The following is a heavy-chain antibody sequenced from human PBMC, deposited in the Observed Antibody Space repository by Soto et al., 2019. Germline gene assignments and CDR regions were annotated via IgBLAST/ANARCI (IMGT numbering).Heavy chain of an antibody. D-gene: IGHD3-10*01. V-gene: IGHV4-59*01. CDR2: VYYTGST. J-gene: IGHJ4*02. CDR3: AAGQYDYGSEF. CDR1: GGSINHYL. Sequence: QVQLQESGPGLGKPSDTLSLTCTVSGGSINHYLWSWVRQPPGKGLEWIGYVYYTGSTNYNPSLESRGTISFVTAKREFSRRLTFVTAADTAVYYCAAGQYDYGSEFWGQGTLVTVS.